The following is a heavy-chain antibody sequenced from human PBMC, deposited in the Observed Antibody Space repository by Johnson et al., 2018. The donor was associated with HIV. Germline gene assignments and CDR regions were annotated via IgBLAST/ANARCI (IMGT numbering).Heavy chain of an antibody. Sequence: VQLVESGGGSLQSGGSLRLSCAASGFNFSSHWMHWVRQSPGKGLVWVSGINWNGTNTGYADSVKGRFTISRDNAKNSLYLQMNSLRAGDTALYYCVRDPTTQDLRLTGDFGAFDIWGQGTMVTVSS. CDR1: GFNFSSHW. V-gene: IGHV3-74*01. D-gene: IGHD7-27*01. CDR2: INWNGTNT. J-gene: IGHJ3*02. CDR3: VRDPTTQDLRLTGDFGAFDI.